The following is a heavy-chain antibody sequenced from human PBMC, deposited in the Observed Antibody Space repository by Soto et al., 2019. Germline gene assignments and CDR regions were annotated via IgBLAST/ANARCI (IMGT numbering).Heavy chain of an antibody. CDR2: TYYKSKWFY. CDR3: ARGDQWLLY. CDR1: GASVSSDSTA. J-gene: IGHJ4*02. D-gene: IGHD6-19*01. Sequence: SQTLSLTCDISGASVSSDSTAWNWIRQSPSRGLEWLGRTYYKSKWFYNYAVSVRSRIAIKSDTSKNQFSLQLNSVTPEDTAVYFCARGDQWLLYCRQGTPVTLSS. V-gene: IGHV6-1*01.